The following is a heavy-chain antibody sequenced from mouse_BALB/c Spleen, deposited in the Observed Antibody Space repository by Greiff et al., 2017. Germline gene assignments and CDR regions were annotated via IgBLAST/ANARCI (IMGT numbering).Heavy chain of an antibody. Sequence: EVKVEESGGGLVKPGGSLKLSCAASGFTFSDYYMYWVRQTPEKRLEWVATISDGGSYTYYPDSVKGRFTISRDNAKNNLYLQMSSLKSEDTAMYYCARDKESTVAAYWGQGTLVTVSA. J-gene: IGHJ3*01. V-gene: IGHV5-4*02. D-gene: IGHD1-1*01. CDR1: GFTFSDYY. CDR2: ISDGGSYT. CDR3: ARDKESTVAAY.